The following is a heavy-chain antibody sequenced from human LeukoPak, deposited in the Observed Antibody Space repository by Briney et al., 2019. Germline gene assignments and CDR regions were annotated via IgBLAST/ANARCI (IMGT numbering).Heavy chain of an antibody. CDR3: ARRTVTMVRGVIGFDYYYYMDV. CDR2: INHSGST. V-gene: IGHV4-34*01. J-gene: IGHJ6*03. CDR1: GGSFSGYY. Sequence: PSETLSLTCAVYGGSFSGYYWSWIRQPPGKGLEWIGEINHSGSTNYNPSLKSRVTISVDTSKNQFSLKLSSVTAADTAVYYCARRTVTMVRGVIGFDYYYYMDVWGKGTTVTISS. D-gene: IGHD3-10*01.